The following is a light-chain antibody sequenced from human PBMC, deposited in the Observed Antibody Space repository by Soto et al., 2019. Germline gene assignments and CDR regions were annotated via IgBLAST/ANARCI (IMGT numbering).Light chain of an antibody. V-gene: IGKV1-5*03. Sequence: DIQMTQSPSTLSASVGDRVTITCRASQSISSWLAWYQQKPGKAPKLLIYKASSLESGVPSRFSGSGSGTEFTLTISSLQPDDFSTYYCQQYNSFPSTFVQGTRLEIK. CDR1: QSISSW. J-gene: IGKJ5*01. CDR2: KAS. CDR3: QQYNSFPST.